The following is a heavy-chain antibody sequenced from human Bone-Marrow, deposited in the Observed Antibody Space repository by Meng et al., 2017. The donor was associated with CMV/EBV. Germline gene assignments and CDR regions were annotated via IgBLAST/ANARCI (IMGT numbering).Heavy chain of an antibody. Sequence: SETLSLTCAVYGGSSSGYYWSWIRQPPGKGLEWIGEINHSGSTNYNPSLKSRVTISVDTSKNQFSLKLSSVTAADTAVYYCARLNYYGSGSYSSPHYYYGMDVWGQGTTVTVSS. V-gene: IGHV4-34*01. D-gene: IGHD3-10*01. CDR3: ARLNYYGSGSYSSPHYYYGMDV. CDR1: GGSSSGYY. J-gene: IGHJ6*02. CDR2: INHSGST.